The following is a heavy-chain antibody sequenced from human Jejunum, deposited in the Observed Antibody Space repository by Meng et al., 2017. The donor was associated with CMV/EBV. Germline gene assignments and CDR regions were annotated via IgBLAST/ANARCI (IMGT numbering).Heavy chain of an antibody. CDR2: FSPGGNI. CDR3: ARGESRGYYYFDY. Sequence: VHLQESGLGLVRPSETLSLTCTVSGDSISNYFWSWIRQPAGKKLEWIGRFSPGGNINYIPSLKGRLTMSVDTSNNQIFLNVTSVTAADTALYYCARGESRGYYYFDYWGQGILVTVFS. CDR1: GDSISNYF. J-gene: IGHJ4*02. V-gene: IGHV4-4*07. D-gene: IGHD3-22*01.